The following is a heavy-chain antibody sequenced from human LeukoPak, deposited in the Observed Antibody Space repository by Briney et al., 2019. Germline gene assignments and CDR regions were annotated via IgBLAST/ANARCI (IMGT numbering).Heavy chain of an antibody. Sequence: ASVTVSCKASGYTSTGNHMHWVRQAPGQGLEWMGWINPNSGGTNYAQKFQGRVIMTRDTSISTAYMELSRLGSDDTAVYYCARGGSTDSIHSCGGNCYFLDYWGQGTLVTVSS. CDR3: ARGGSTDSIHSCGGNCYFLDY. D-gene: IGHD2-21*02. CDR1: GYTSTGNH. V-gene: IGHV1-2*02. J-gene: IGHJ4*02. CDR2: INPNSGGT.